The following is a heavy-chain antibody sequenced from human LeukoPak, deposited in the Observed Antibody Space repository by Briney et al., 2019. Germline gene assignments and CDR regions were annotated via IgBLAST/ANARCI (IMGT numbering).Heavy chain of an antibody. CDR2: IIPIFGTA. V-gene: IGHV1-69*13. Sequence: GASVKVSCKASGYTFTGYFIHWVRQAPGQGLEWMGGIIPIFGTANYAQKLQGRVTITADESTSTVYMELSSLRSEDTAVYYCARDRGYSYAKKSSEYYYMDVWGKGTTVTISS. CDR1: GYTFTGYF. J-gene: IGHJ6*03. CDR3: ARDRGYSYAKKSSEYYYMDV. D-gene: IGHD5-18*01.